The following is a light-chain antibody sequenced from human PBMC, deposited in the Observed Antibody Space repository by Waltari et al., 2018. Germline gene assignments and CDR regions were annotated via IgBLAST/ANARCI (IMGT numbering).Light chain of an antibody. CDR3: QQYYDYPGT. V-gene: IGKV1-8*01. CDR2: ATS. Sequence: AIRLTQSPSSISASTGDTVTISCRASQGIRNYLAWYQQKPGTAPKLLMYATSTLQTGVPSRFSGGGSGTDFTLTISRLQSDDFAIYYCQQYYDYPGTFGQGTKVEVK. CDR1: QGIRNY. J-gene: IGKJ1*01.